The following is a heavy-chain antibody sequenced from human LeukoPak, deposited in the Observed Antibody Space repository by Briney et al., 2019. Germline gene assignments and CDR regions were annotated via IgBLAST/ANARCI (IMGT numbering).Heavy chain of an antibody. CDR3: AKSFPYYYGSGSYYINPFDS. V-gene: IGHV3-23*01. D-gene: IGHD3-10*01. Sequence: GGSLRLSCAASGFTFSSFGMSWVRQAPGKGLEWVSAMSGSGDSTYYADSVKGRFTISRDNSKNTLYLQMNSPRAEDTAIYYCAKSFPYYYGSGSYYINPFDSWGQGTLVTVSS. J-gene: IGHJ4*02. CDR1: GFTFSSFG. CDR2: MSGSGDST.